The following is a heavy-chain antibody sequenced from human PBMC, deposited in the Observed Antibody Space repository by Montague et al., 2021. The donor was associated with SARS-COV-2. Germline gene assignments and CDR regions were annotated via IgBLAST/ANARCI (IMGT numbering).Heavy chain of an antibody. CDR3: ARGYCTSTSCYRYLHY. D-gene: IGHD2-2*01. J-gene: IGHJ4*02. Sequence: SETLSLTCTVHRGSFSGYYWTWIRQPPGKGLELIGEINHSGSVNYNPSLTSRVTISVDTSKNHFSLKLRPVTAAATAIYYCARGYCTSTSCYRYLHYWGQGTLVTVSS. CDR2: INHSGSV. V-gene: IGHV4-34*01. CDR1: RGSFSGYY.